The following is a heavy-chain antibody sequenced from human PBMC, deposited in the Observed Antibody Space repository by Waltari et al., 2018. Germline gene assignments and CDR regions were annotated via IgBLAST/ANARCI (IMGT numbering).Heavy chain of an antibody. V-gene: IGHV4-34*01. Sequence: QVQLQQWGAGLLKPSETLSLTCAVYGGSFSGYYWSWIRQPPGKGLEWIGEINHSGSTNYNPSIKSRVTISVDTSKNQFSLKLSSVTAADTAVYYCARGRIAAAALSSWGQGTLVTVSS. CDR3: ARGRIAAAALSS. D-gene: IGHD6-13*01. CDR1: GGSFSGYY. CDR2: INHSGST. J-gene: IGHJ4*02.